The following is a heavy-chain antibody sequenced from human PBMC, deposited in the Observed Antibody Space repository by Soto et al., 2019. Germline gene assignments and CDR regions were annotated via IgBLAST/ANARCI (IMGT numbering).Heavy chain of an antibody. D-gene: IGHD3-3*01. V-gene: IGHV3-30*18. CDR2: ISNDGNSE. CDR3: AKTITTIGVSSTGRGALLDN. CDR1: GFTFSVFG. J-gene: IGHJ4*02. Sequence: QVQLVESGGGVVQPGRSLRLSCAASGFTFSVFGMHWVRQAPGKGLEWVAVISNDGNSEHYADSVKGRFTISRDNSKNTFYLQMNSLSVEDTAVYYCAKTITTIGVSSTGRGALLDNWGQGILVPASS.